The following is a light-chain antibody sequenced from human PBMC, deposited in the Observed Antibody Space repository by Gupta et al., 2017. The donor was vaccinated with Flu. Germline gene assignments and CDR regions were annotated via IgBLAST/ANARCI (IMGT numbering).Light chain of an antibody. CDR2: SSN. CDR3: AVWDDGLDGVL. Sequence: QPVLSQLPSASGTPGQRLTISCSGSSSNIGSNSVNWYQQVSGTAPKLLIYSSNQRPSGVPGRFSGSKSGSSASLAISGLQSEDEADYYCAVWDDGLDGVLFGGGTKLAVL. J-gene: IGLJ2*01. V-gene: IGLV1-44*01. CDR1: SSNIGSNS.